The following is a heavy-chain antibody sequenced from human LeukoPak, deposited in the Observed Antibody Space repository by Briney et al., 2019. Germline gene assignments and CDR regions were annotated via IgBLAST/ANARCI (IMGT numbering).Heavy chain of an antibody. V-gene: IGHV4-59*11. J-gene: IGHJ3*02. CDR3: ARDLVTVTKGFDI. Sequence: PSETLSLTCAVSADSFSSHYGTWIRQPPGKGLEWLGYISYIGSTNYNPSLKSRVTISIDTSKNQFSLKLTSVTAADTAVYYCARDLVTVTKGFDIWGQGTMVSVSS. CDR1: ADSFSSHY. D-gene: IGHD4-17*01. CDR2: ISYIGST.